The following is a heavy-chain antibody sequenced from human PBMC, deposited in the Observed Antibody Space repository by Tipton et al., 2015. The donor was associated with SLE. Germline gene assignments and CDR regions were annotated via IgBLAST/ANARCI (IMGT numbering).Heavy chain of an antibody. CDR3: ARDRYSGGSCLDY. CDR1: GFTFSSYE. Sequence: SLRLSCAASGFTFSSYEMNWVRQAPGKGLEWVSAISGSGGSTYYADSVKGRFTISRDNSKNTLYLQMNSLRAEDTAVYCCARDRYSGGSCLDYWGRGTLVTVSS. D-gene: IGHD2-15*01. V-gene: IGHV3-23*01. J-gene: IGHJ4*02. CDR2: ISGSGGST.